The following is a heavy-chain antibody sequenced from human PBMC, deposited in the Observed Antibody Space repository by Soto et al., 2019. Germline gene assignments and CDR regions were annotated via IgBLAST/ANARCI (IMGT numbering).Heavy chain of an antibody. Sequence: QVQLVESGGGVVQPGRSLRLSCAASGFTFSSYGMHWVRQAPGKGLEWVAVISYDGSNKYYADSVKGRFTISRDNSKNTLYLQMNSLRAEDTAVYYCAKDETAYCSSPRCYAPGMDVWGQGTKVNVSS. V-gene: IGHV3-30*18. CDR1: GFTFSSYG. D-gene: IGHD2-2*01. CDR2: ISYDGSNK. CDR3: AKDETAYCSSPRCYAPGMDV. J-gene: IGHJ6*02.